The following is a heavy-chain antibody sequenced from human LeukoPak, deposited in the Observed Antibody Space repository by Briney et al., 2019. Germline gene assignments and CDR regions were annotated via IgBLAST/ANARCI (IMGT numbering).Heavy chain of an antibody. J-gene: IGHJ3*02. CDR3: ARDAYYYDSSGYSSAFDI. CDR1: GGSISSSSYY. CDR2: IYYSGST. D-gene: IGHD3-22*01. V-gene: IGHV4-39*07. Sequence: SETLSLTCTVSGGSISSSSYYWGWIRQPPGKGLEWIGSIYYSGSTYYNPSLKRRITISVDTSKNQFSLKLSSVTAADTAVYYCARDAYYYDSSGYSSAFDIWGQGTMVTVSS.